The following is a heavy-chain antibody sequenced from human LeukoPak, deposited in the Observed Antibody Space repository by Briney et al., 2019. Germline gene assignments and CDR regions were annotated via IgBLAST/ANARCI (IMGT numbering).Heavy chain of an antibody. V-gene: IGHV4-4*07. D-gene: IGHD3-9*01. CDR3: ARERYFDYYYYGMDV. Sequence: SETLSLTCTVSGGSISSYYWSWIRQPAGKGLEWIGRIYTSGSTNYNPSLKSRVTISVDKSKNQFSLKLSSVTAADTAVYYCARERYFDYYYYGMDVWGQGTTVTVSS. CDR1: GGSISSYY. J-gene: IGHJ6*02. CDR2: IYTSGST.